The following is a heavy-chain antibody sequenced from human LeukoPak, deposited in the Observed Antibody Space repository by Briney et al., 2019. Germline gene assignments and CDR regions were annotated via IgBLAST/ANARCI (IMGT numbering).Heavy chain of an antibody. CDR1: GGSIDTATLF. CDR2: IFYIGST. CDR3: ARAPIGDDAFDI. V-gene: IGHV4-39*07. Sequence: SETLSLTCTLSGGSIDTATLFWGWIRQPPGKGLDYIGSIFYIGSTYYNPSLKSRVTISVDTSKNQFSLKLSSVTAADTAVYYCARAPIGDDAFDIWGQGTMVTVSS. D-gene: IGHD2-21*01. J-gene: IGHJ3*02.